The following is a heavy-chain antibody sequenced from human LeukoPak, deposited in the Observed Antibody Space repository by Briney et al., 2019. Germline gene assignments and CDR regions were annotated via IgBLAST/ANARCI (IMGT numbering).Heavy chain of an antibody. V-gene: IGHV4-59*01. J-gene: IGHJ4*02. CDR1: GGSISGYY. Sequence: PSETLSLTCTVSGGSISGYYWTWIRQPPGKGLEWIGYIYYGGSTNYNPSLKSRVTISVDTSKNQFSLKLTSVTAADTAVYYCARVSSGTLLDYWGQGTLVTVSS. CDR3: ARVSSGTLLDY. CDR2: IYYGGST.